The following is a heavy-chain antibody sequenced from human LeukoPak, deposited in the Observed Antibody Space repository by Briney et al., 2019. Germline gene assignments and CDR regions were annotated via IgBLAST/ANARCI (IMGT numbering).Heavy chain of an antibody. CDR1: GFTFSSYA. Sequence: GGSLRLSCAASGFTFSSYAMHWVRQAPGKGLEWGAVISYDGSNKYYADSVKGRFTISRDNSKNTLYLQMNSLRAEDTAVYYCARAYDSSGYYYYGMDVWGQGTTVTVSS. J-gene: IGHJ6*02. V-gene: IGHV3-30-3*01. CDR3: ARAYDSSGYYYYGMDV. CDR2: ISYDGSNK. D-gene: IGHD3-22*01.